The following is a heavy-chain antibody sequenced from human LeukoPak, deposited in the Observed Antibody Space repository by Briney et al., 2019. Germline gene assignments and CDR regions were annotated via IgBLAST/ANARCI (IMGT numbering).Heavy chain of an antibody. CDR2: INPNSGGT. D-gene: IGHD3-10*01. J-gene: IGHJ5*02. CDR3: ARDRWITMVRGVINNWFDP. V-gene: IGHV1-2*04. CDR1: GYTFTSYD. Sequence: ASVKVSCKASGYTFTSYDINWVRQAPGQGLEWMGWINPNSGGTNYAQKFQGWVTMTRDTSISTAYMELRSLRSDDTAVYYCARDRWITMVRGVINNWFDPWGQGTLVTVSS.